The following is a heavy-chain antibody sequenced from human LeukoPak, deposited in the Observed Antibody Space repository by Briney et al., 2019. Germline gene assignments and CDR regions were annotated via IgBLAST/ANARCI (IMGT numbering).Heavy chain of an antibody. J-gene: IGHJ4*02. D-gene: IGHD1-26*01. Sequence: GGSLRLSCAASGFIFSIYNMNWVRQAPGKGLEWVSSINTRSSSSYYADSVKGRFTISRDNAKNSLYLQMNSLRDEDTAVYYCARAGVGARFEDYWGQGTLVTVSS. CDR3: ARAGVGARFEDY. CDR2: INTRSSSS. CDR1: GFIFSIYN. V-gene: IGHV3-21*01.